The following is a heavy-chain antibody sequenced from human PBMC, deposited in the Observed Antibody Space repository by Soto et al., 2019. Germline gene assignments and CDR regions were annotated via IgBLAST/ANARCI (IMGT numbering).Heavy chain of an antibody. J-gene: IGHJ4*02. D-gene: IGHD5-18*01. CDR3: ARGGSYGYRHFDY. CDR2: ISYDGSNK. Sequence: GGSLRLSCAASGFTFSSYAMHWVRQAPGKGLEWVAVISYDGSNKYYADSVKGRFTISRDNSKNTLYLQMNSLRAEDTAVYYCARGGSYGYRHFDYWGQGTLVTVSS. V-gene: IGHV3-30-3*01. CDR1: GFTFSSYA.